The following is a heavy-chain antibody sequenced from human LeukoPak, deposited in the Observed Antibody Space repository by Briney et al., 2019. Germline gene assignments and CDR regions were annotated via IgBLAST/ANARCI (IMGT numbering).Heavy chain of an antibody. V-gene: IGHV4-31*03. CDR1: GVSISSGGYY. Sequence: SETLSLTCTVSGVSISSGGYYWSWVHQHPGKGLEWIGYIYYSGSTYYNPSLKSRVTISVDTSKNQFALKLSSVTAADTAVYYCASQGANQYYCYGMDVWGQGTTVTVSS. J-gene: IGHJ6*02. CDR2: IYYSGST. CDR3: ASQGANQYYCYGMDV.